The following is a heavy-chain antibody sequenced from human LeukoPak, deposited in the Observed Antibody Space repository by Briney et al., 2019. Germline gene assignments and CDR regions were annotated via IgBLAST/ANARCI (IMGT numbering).Heavy chain of an antibody. Sequence: PGGSLRLSCAASGFTFSTYAMNWVRQAPGKGLEWVAVISDDGRHNYYADSVKGRFTISRDNSKNTLYLQMNSLRAEDTAVYYCAKSVMGTSGRLTYWGQGTLVTVSS. CDR2: ISDDGRHN. CDR3: AKSVMGTSGRLTY. CDR1: GFTFSTYA. V-gene: IGHV3-30*04. J-gene: IGHJ4*02. D-gene: IGHD1-14*01.